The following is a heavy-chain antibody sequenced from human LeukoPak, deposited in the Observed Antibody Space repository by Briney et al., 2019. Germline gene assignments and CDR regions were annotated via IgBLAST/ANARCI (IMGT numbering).Heavy chain of an antibody. CDR2: IWYDGSNK. D-gene: IGHD4-17*01. J-gene: IGHJ4*02. V-gene: IGHV3-33*06. Sequence: GGSLRLSCAASGLTFSSYGMHWVRQAPGKGLEWVAVIWYDGSNKYYADSVKGRFTISRDNSKNTLYLQMNSLRAEDTAVYYCAKSDYGDRYFDYWGQGTLVTVSS. CDR3: AKSDYGDRYFDY. CDR1: GLTFSSYG.